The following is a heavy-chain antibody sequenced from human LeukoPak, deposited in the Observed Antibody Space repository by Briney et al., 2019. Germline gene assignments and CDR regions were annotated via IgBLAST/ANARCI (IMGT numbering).Heavy chain of an antibody. J-gene: IGHJ4*02. D-gene: IGHD4-23*01. CDR2: IKVDGSER. Sequence: GGSLRLSCEASGFTFSSYWMSWARQAPGKGLEWVANIKVDGSERYYVDSVKGRFIISRDNAKNSLYLQMNSLRGEDTAVYYCARGSRTPIYWGQGTRVTVSS. CDR3: ARGSRTPIY. V-gene: IGHV3-7*01. CDR1: GFTFSSYW.